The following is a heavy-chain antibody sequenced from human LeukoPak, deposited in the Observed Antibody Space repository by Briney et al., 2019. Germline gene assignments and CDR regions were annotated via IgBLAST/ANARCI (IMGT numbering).Heavy chain of an antibody. V-gene: IGHV3-33*06. D-gene: IGHD3-16*02. CDR2: IWYDGNKK. CDR1: GFTFSSHG. Sequence: PGRSLRLSCAASGFTFSSHGMHWVRQAPGKGLEWLAVIWYDGNKKYYADSVKGRFTISRDNSKSTLDLQMDSLRAEDSAVYYCAKGRYTGTSFFDDWGQGALVTVSS. CDR3: AKGRYTGTSFFDD. J-gene: IGHJ4*02.